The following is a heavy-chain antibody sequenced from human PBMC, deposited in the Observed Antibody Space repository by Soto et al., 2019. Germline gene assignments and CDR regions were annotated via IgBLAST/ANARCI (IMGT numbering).Heavy chain of an antibody. CDR2: IYYSGST. CDR3: ARDHYVYDILTGYGYYYGMDV. D-gene: IGHD3-9*01. CDR1: GVSISSGDYY. J-gene: IGHJ6*02. Sequence: TSETLSLTCTVSGVSISSGDYYWSWIRQPPGKGLEWIGYIYYSGSTYYNPSLKSRVTISVDTSKNQFSLKLSSVTAADTAVYYCARDHYVYDILTGYGYYYGMDVWGQGTTVTVSS. V-gene: IGHV4-30-4*01.